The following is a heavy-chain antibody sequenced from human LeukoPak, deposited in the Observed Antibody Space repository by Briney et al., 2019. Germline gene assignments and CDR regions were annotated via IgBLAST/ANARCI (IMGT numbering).Heavy chain of an antibody. CDR2: IYYIGST. V-gene: IGHV4-59*08. D-gene: IGHD2-8*02. Sequence: PSETLSLTCTVSGGSINSYYWSWIRQPAGKGLGWIGYIYYIGSTNYNPSLKSRVSILLDTSKNQFSLKVKAVRAGDTAGDYCGRTLLGRLFDSWGHGALVTASS. J-gene: IGHJ4*03. CDR3: GRTLLGRLFDS. CDR1: GGSINSYY.